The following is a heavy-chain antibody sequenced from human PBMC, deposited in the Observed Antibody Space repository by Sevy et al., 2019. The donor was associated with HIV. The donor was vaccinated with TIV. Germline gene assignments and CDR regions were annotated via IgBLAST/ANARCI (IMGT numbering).Heavy chain of an antibody. V-gene: IGHV3-33*03. Sequence: GGSLRLSCAASGFTFSSYGMHWVRQTPGKGLDWVAVVWYDGSDKYYADSVKGRFTISRDNSKNTLYLQMNSLIAEDTAVYYCARLPGGFGISDVGSGSLDIWGQGTMVTVSS. D-gene: IGHD1-26*01. CDR3: ARLPGGFGISDVGSGSLDI. J-gene: IGHJ3*02. CDR1: GFTFSSYG. CDR2: VWYDGSDK.